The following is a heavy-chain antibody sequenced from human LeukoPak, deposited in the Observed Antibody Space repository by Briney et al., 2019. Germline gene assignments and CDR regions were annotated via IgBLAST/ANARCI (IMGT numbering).Heavy chain of an antibody. CDR3: ARGWELCGALGDAFYI. CDR1: VGSFSIYT. Sequence: ASVKVSCKTCVGSFSIYTITWVRQAPGQGLEWMGGIIPIFGTTNYAQKFQGRVTITADESTSTAYMELSSLSSEDTAVYYCARGWELCGALGDAFYIQGQGTMVTVSS. J-gene: IGHJ3*02. V-gene: IGHV1-69*13. D-gene: IGHD1-26*01. CDR2: IIPIFGTT.